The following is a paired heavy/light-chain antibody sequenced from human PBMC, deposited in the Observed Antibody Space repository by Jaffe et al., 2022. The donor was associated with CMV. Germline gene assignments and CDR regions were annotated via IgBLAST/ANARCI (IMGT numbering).Light chain of an antibody. Sequence: SSELTQDPAVSVALGQTVRITCQGDSLRSYYASWYQQKPGQAPVLVIYGKNNRPSGIPDRFSGSSSGNTASLTITGAQAEDEADYYCNSRDSSGNPSWVFGGGTKLTVL. CDR1: SLRSYY. CDR2: GKN. V-gene: IGLV3-19*01. J-gene: IGLJ3*02. CDR3: NSRDSSGNPSWV.
Heavy chain of an antibody. CDR2: INHSGST. D-gene: IGHD3-9*01. CDR3: ARGDRMERLQQGVRYFDWLAQPSYYFDY. CDR1: GGSFSGYY. Sequence: QVQLQQWGAGLLKPSETLSLTCAVYGGSFSGYYWSWIRQPPGKGLEWIGEINHSGSTNYNPSLKSRVTISVDTSKNQFSLKLSSVTAADTAVYYCARGDRMERLQQGVRYFDWLAQPSYYFDYWGQGTLVTVSS. V-gene: IGHV4-34*01. J-gene: IGHJ4*02.